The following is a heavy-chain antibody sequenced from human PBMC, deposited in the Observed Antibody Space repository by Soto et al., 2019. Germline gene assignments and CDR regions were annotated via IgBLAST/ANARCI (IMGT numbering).Heavy chain of an antibody. V-gene: IGHV1-69*01. Sequence: QVQLVQSGAEVKKPGSSVKVSCKASGGTFSSYAISWVRPAPGQGLEWMGGIIPIFGTANSAQKFQGRVKITADESTSSAYMELSSLRSEDTAVYYCARRSRSGYYFGYWGQGTLVTVSS. CDR3: ARRSRSGYYFGY. D-gene: IGHD3-3*01. J-gene: IGHJ4*02. CDR2: IIPIFGTA. CDR1: GGTFSSYA.